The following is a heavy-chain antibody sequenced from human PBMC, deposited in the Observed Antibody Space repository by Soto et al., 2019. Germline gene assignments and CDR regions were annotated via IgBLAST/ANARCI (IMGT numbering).Heavy chain of an antibody. CDR3: ARAPPGPSPRWDV. J-gene: IGHJ6*02. CDR1: AGSFSGYY. CDR2: INHSGST. D-gene: IGHD3-10*01. V-gene: IGHV4-34*01. Sequence: PSETLSLTCGVYAGSFSGYYWTWIRQSPGKGLEWIGEINHSGSTNFNPSLRGRVTLSVDTSKNQFSLNLTSVTAADTAMYFCARAPPGPSPRWDVWGQGTTVTVSS.